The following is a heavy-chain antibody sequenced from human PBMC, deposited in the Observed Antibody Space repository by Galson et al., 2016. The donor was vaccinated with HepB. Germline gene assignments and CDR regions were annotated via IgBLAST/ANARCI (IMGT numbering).Heavy chain of an antibody. D-gene: IGHD2-21*02. V-gene: IGHV3-48*02. Sequence: SLRLSCAASGFTFSRYSMNWVRQAPGKGLEWVSYISSSSVTMHYADSVKGRFTISRDNAKNSLYLQMNSLRDEDTAVYYWARGLAGDLTHAEYFQHWGQGTLVTVSS. CDR3: ARGLAGDLTHAEYFQH. CDR2: ISSSSVTM. J-gene: IGHJ1*01. CDR1: GFTFSRYS.